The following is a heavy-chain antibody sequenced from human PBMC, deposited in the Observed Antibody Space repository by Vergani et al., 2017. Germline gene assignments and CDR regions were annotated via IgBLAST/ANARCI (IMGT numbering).Heavy chain of an antibody. V-gene: IGHV4-34*01. CDR1: GGSFSGYY. Sequence: QVQLQQWGAGLLKPSETLSLTCAVYGGSFSGYYWSWIRQPPGKGLEWIGEINHSGSTNYNPSLKSRVTISVDTSKNQFSLKLSSVTAADTAVYYGARRFDPGVDYWGQGTLVTVSS. D-gene: IGHD3-10*01. CDR3: ARRFDPGVDY. J-gene: IGHJ4*02. CDR2: INHSGST.